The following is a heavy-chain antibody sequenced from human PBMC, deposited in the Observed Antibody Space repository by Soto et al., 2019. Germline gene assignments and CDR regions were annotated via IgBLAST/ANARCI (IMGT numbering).Heavy chain of an antibody. Sequence: GGSLRLSCAASGFTFDDYAMHWVRQAPGKGLEWVSGISWNGGSIRYADSVKGRFTISRDNAKNSLYLQMNSLRAEDTALYYCAKDMSLAARNFDYWGQGTLVTVSS. J-gene: IGHJ4*02. CDR2: ISWNGGSI. CDR1: GFTFDDYA. D-gene: IGHD6-6*01. V-gene: IGHV3-9*01. CDR3: AKDMSLAARNFDY.